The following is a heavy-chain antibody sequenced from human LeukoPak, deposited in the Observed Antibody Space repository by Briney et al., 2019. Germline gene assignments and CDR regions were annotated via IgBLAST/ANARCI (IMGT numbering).Heavy chain of an antibody. V-gene: IGHV4-59*08. CDR1: AGSISSYY. D-gene: IGHD1-14*01. CDR3: ARRRRIPGKSGGDALDI. Sequence: SETLSLTCTVSAGSISSYYWTWIRQPPGKGLEWIGYVYSSGSTKYNPSLESRVTMSVDTSKNQFSLRLSSVTAADTAIYYCARRRRIPGKSGGDALDIWGQGTTVTVSS. J-gene: IGHJ3*02. CDR2: VYSSGST.